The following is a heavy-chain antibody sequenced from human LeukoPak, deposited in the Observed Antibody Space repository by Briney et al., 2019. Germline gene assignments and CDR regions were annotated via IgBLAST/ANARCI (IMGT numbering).Heavy chain of an antibody. V-gene: IGHV4-61*02. CDR3: AREQWAYYDILTGYYISGGWFDP. CDR1: GGSISSGSYY. J-gene: IGHJ5*02. D-gene: IGHD3-9*01. CDR2: IYTSGST. Sequence: PSQTLSLTCTVSGGSISSGSYYWSWIRQPAGKGLEWIGRIYTSGSTNYNPSLKSRVTISVDTSKNQFSLKLSSVTAADTAVYYCAREQWAYYDILTGYYISGGWFDPWGQGTLVTVSS.